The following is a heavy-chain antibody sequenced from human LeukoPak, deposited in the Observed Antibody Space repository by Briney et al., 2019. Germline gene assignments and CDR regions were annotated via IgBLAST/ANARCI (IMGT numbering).Heavy chain of an antibody. CDR1: GFTFSIYA. CDR2: ISGSGGST. Sequence: GRSLRLSCAASGFTFSIYAMSWVRQAPGKGLEWVSAISGSGGSTYYADSVKGRFTISRDNSKNTLYLQMNSHSAEDTAVYYCAKGMTTTYAEYFQHWGQGTLVTVSS. CDR3: AKGMTTTYAEYFQH. J-gene: IGHJ1*01. V-gene: IGHV3-23*01. D-gene: IGHD4-11*01.